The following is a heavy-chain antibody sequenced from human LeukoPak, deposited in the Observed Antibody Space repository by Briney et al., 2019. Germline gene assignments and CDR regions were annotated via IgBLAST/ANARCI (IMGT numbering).Heavy chain of an antibody. J-gene: IGHJ4*02. CDR1: GFTVSSNY. CDR3: PRITAYDNS. D-gene: IGHD1-20*01. CDR2: IYVDGST. Sequence: GGSLRLSCAASGFTVSSNYMNWVRQAPGKGLEWVSGIYVDGSTYYADSVKGRFTISRDNSRNTLYLQMNSLRAEDTAVYYCPRITAYDNSWGQGTLVTVSS. V-gene: IGHV3-53*01.